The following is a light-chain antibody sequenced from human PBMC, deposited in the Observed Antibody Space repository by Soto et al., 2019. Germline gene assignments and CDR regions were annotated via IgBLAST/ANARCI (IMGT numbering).Light chain of an antibody. CDR2: EGS. CDR3: CSYAGSFNYV. CDR1: SSDVGSGSHNL. J-gene: IGLJ1*01. Sequence: QSPLAQPASVSGSPGQWITISCTGTSSDVGSGSHNLVSWYQQRPGKVPKLMIYEGSKRPSGVSNRFSGSKSGYTASLTISGLQAEDEADYFCCSYAGSFNYVFGTGTKVTVL. V-gene: IGLV2-23*01.